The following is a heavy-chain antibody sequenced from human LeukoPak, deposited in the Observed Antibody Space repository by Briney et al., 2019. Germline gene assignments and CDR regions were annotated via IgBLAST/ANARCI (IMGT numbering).Heavy chain of an antibody. CDR1: GFTLSSFW. D-gene: IGHD1-1*01. J-gene: IGHJ4*02. CDR2: IKQDGRER. Sequence: GGSLRLSCAASGFTLSSFWMSWVRQTPGKGLEWVANIKQDGRERYYVDSVKGRFTISRDNARNSLYLQMNSLRAEDTAVYYCARDHNYAFDNWGQGTLVSASS. CDR3: ARDHNYAFDN. V-gene: IGHV3-7*01.